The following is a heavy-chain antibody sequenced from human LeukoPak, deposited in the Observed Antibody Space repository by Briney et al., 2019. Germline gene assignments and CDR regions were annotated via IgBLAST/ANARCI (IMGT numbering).Heavy chain of an antibody. D-gene: IGHD1-1*01. CDR3: ARSLTTLTYEGY. CDR1: GFTFSSYM. V-gene: IGHV3-21*01. Sequence: PGGSLRLSCAASGFTFSSYMLNWVRQAPGKGLEWVSSINSGSTYTYYTESVKGRFTVSRDNAKNSLFLQMNSLRAEDTAIYYCARSLTTLTYEGYWGQGTLVTVSS. CDR2: INSGSTYT. J-gene: IGHJ4*02.